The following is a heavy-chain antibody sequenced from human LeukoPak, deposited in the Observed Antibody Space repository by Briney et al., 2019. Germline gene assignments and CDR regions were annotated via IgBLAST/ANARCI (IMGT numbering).Heavy chain of an antibody. V-gene: IGHV3-21*04. CDR1: GFTFSSYS. Sequence: GGSLRLSCAASGFTFSSYSMNWVRQAPGKGLEWVSSISSSSSYIYYADSVKGRFTISRDNSKNTLYLQMNSLGAEDTAVYYCAKDPVRDIVLMVYALWGQGTLVTVSS. D-gene: IGHD2-8*01. CDR2: ISSSSSYI. J-gene: IGHJ4*02. CDR3: AKDPVRDIVLMVYAL.